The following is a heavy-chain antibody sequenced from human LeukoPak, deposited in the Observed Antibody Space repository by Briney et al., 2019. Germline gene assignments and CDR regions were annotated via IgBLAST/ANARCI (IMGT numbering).Heavy chain of an antibody. V-gene: IGHV4-59*01. CDR3: ARAPTGGYYYDSSGYLWELNWFDP. D-gene: IGHD3-22*01. Sequence: SETLSLACTVSGGSISSYYWSWIRQPPGKGLEWIGYIYYSGSTNYNPSLKSRVTISVDTSKNQFSLKLSSVTAADTAVYYCARAPTGGYYYDSSGYLWELNWFDPWGQGTLVTVSS. J-gene: IGHJ5*02. CDR2: IYYSGST. CDR1: GGSISSYY.